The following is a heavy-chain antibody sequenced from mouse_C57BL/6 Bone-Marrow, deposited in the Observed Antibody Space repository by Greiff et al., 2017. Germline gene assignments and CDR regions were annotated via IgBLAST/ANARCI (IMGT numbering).Heavy chain of an antibody. CDR3: ARKTITTVVAHWYFDG. CDR1: GYTFTDYY. CDR2: INPNNGGT. V-gene: IGHV1-26*01. Sequence: VQLQQSGPELVKPGASVKISCTASGYTFTDYYMNWVKQSPGKSLEWIGDINPNNGGTSYNQKFKGKATLTVDKSSSTAYMELRSLTSEDSAVYYCARKTITTVVAHWYFDGWGTGTTVTVAS. J-gene: IGHJ1*03. D-gene: IGHD1-1*01.